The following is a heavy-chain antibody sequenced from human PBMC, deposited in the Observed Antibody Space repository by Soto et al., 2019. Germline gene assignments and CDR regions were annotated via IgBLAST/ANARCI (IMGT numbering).Heavy chain of an antibody. J-gene: IGHJ5*02. CDR2: IHHSGST. Sequence: SETLSLTCTVSGGSISSGSYYWTWIRQHSGKGLEWIGYIHHSGSTYYNPSLKSRVTISVDTSKNQFSLELSSVTAADTAVYYCAREVLLESFNWFDPWGQGTLVTVSS. V-gene: IGHV4-31*03. D-gene: IGHD3-3*01. CDR3: AREVLLESFNWFDP. CDR1: GGSISSGSYY.